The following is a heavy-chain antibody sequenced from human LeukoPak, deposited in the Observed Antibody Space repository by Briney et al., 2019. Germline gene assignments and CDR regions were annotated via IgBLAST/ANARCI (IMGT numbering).Heavy chain of an antibody. CDR1: GGSISSYY. D-gene: IGHD6-13*01. V-gene: IGHV4-59*01. CDR3: ARRLFSRGGYMDV. CDR2: IYYSGST. J-gene: IGHJ6*03. Sequence: SETLSLTCTVSGGSISSYYWSWIRQPPGKGLEWIGYIYYSGSTNYNPSLKSRVTISVDTSKNQFSLKLSSVTAADTAVYYCARRLFSRGGYMDVWGKGTTVTVSS.